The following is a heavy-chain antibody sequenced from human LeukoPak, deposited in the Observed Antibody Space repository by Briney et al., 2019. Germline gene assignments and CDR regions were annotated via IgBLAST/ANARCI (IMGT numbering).Heavy chain of an antibody. CDR2: TSSSSSDT. J-gene: IGHJ3*01. D-gene: IGHD1-7*01. Sequence: GGALRLSCAAPGFTLSSYGLHWVRQAPGRGLAWVSYTSSSSSDTKYADSVKGRFTISRDNAKNSLYLQMNSLRGEDTSVYYCARGAKLDAFDLWGQGTMVTVSS. CDR1: GFTLSSYG. CDR3: ARGAKLDAFDL. V-gene: IGHV3-21*05.